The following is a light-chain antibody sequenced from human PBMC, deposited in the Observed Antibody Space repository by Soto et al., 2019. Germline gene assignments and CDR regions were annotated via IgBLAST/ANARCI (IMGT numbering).Light chain of an antibody. CDR1: SGSIASNY. CDR2: EDN. Sequence: NFMLTQPHSVSESPGKTVIISCTGSSGSIASNYVQWYQQRPGSAPTTVIYEDNQRPSGVPDRFSGSIDSSSNSAALTISGLKNEDEADYYCQSFDGSTVVFGGGTQLTVL. CDR3: QSFDGSTVV. J-gene: IGLJ2*01. V-gene: IGLV6-57*02.